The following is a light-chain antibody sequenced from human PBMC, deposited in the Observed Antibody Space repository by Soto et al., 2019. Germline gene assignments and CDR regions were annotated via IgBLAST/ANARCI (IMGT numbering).Light chain of an antibody. V-gene: IGLV2-14*01. CDR2: EGS. Sequence: QSVLTQPASVSGSPGQSITISCTGTSSDVGGYNYVSWYQQHPGKAPKLLIYEGSNRPSAVSNRFSGSKSGNTASLTISGLQAEDEAGYSCSSYTSSSTYVFGTGTKLTVL. J-gene: IGLJ1*01. CDR3: SSYTSSSTYV. CDR1: SSDVGGYNY.